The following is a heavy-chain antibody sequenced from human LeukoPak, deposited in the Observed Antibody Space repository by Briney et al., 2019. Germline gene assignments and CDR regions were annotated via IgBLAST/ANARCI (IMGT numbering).Heavy chain of an antibody. V-gene: IGHV1-18*01. CDR3: ARANGGYYYYYMDV. D-gene: IGHD7-27*01. Sequence: ASVKVSCKASGYTFNGYGINWVRQAPGQGLEWLGWISPYKDTPYYTQQLQGRVTLTIDTSTSTAHMELRSVRSDDTAVYYCARANGGYYYYYMDVWGKGTTVTVSS. J-gene: IGHJ6*03. CDR2: ISPYKDTP. CDR1: GYTFNGYG.